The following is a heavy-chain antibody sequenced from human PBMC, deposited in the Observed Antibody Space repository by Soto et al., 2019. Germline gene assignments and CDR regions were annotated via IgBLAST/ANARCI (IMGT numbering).Heavy chain of an antibody. CDR2: ISSDGSST. Sequence: GESLKISCVASGFTFSGYGMHWIRQAPGKAPEWVALISSDGSSTLYADSVKGRFSISRDNSRDTLYLQLNNLRPDDTAVFSCARGAYRYFDYWGQGTLVTVSS. D-gene: IGHD4-4*01. CDR1: GFTFSGYG. V-gene: IGHV3-30*03. J-gene: IGHJ4*02. CDR3: ARGAYRYFDY.